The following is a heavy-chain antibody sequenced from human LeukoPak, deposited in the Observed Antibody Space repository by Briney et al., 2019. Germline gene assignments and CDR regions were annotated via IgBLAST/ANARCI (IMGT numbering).Heavy chain of an antibody. CDR2: IIPIFGTA. D-gene: IGHD1-26*01. CDR1: GGTFSSYA. Sequence: ASVKVSCKASGGTFSSYAISWVRQAPGQGLEWMVGIIPIFGTANYAQKFQGRVTITADESTSTAYMELSSLRSEDTAVYYCARDEGPDSGSYPEYFQHWGQGTLVTVSS. J-gene: IGHJ1*01. CDR3: ARDEGPDSGSYPEYFQH. V-gene: IGHV1-69*13.